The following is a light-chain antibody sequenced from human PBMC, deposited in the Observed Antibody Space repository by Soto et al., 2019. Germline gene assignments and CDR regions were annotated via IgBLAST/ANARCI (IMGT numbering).Light chain of an antibody. CDR1: QTISTY. CDR3: QQRYNWPRT. Sequence: EIVLTQSPPTLSLSPGEGATLSCRASQTISTYLAWYQQRPGQAPRLLIYDASTRATGIPARFSGSGSGTDFTLTITSLDTEDFAVYFCQQRYNWPRTFGQGTRVDIK. CDR2: DAS. J-gene: IGKJ1*01. V-gene: IGKV3-11*01.